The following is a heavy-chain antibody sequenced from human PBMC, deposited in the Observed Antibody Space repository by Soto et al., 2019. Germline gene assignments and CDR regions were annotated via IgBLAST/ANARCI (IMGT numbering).Heavy chain of an antibody. CDR2: TYYRSKWDN. J-gene: IGHJ5*01. Sequence: SQTLSLTCAISGDSVSTNSATWDWIRHSPSRGLEWLGRTYYRSKWDNDYAVSVKGRITINPDTSNNQLSLQLNSVTPDDTAVYYCARLIGNSWLDSWGQGILVTVSS. CDR3: ARLIGNSWLDS. CDR1: GDSVSTNSAT. V-gene: IGHV6-1*01. D-gene: IGHD2-8*01.